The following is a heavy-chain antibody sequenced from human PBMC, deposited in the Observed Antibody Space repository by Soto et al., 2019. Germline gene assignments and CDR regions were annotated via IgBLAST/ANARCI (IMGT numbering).Heavy chain of an antibody. CDR3: ARVIAAAAPYYFDY. Sequence: SETLSLTCTVSGGSISSYYWSWIRQRPGKGLEWIGYIYYSGSTNYNPSLKSRVTISVDTSKNQFSLKLSSVTAADTAVYYCARVIAAAAPYYFDYWGQGTLVTVSS. V-gene: IGHV4-59*01. J-gene: IGHJ4*02. D-gene: IGHD6-13*01. CDR2: IYYSGST. CDR1: GGSISSYY.